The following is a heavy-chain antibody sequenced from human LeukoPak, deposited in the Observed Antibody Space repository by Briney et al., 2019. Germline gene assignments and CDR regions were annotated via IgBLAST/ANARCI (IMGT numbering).Heavy chain of an antibody. CDR2: IYYSGSI. V-gene: IGHV4-31*03. D-gene: IGHD3-3*01. J-gene: IGHJ2*01. CDR1: GGSISSGGYW. CDR3: ARAIVTPSGYVWYFDL. Sequence: KASQTLSLTCTVSGGSISSGGYWWSWIRQYPGEGLGWIGYIYYSGSIYYNPSLRRRVTMSVDTSQNQYSMKLNSVTAADTAVYYCARAIVTPSGYVWYFDLWGRGTLVTVSS.